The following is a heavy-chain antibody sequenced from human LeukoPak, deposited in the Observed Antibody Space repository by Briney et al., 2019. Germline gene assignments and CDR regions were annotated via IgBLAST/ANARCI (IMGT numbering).Heavy chain of an antibody. Sequence: PGGSLRLSCAASGFTFSSYGMHWVRQAPGKGLEWVANIKQDGSEKKYVDSVKGRFTISRDNAKNSLYLQMNSLRAGDTAVYYCARHKWEQQLVDFDYWGQGTLVTVSS. D-gene: IGHD6-13*01. CDR1: GFTFSSYG. CDR3: ARHKWEQQLVDFDY. J-gene: IGHJ4*02. CDR2: IKQDGSEK. V-gene: IGHV3-7*01.